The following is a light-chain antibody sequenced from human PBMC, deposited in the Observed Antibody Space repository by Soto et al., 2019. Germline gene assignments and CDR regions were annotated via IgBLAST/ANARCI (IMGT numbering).Light chain of an antibody. CDR3: SSYTSSSTV. CDR2: DVS. V-gene: IGLV2-14*01. CDR1: SSDVGGYNY. Sequence: QSALTQPASVSGSPGQSSTISCTGTSSDVGGYNYVPWYQQHPGKAPKLMIYDVSNRPSGVSNRFSGSKSGNTASLTISGLQAEDEADYYCSSYTSSSTVFGTGTKVTVL. J-gene: IGLJ1*01.